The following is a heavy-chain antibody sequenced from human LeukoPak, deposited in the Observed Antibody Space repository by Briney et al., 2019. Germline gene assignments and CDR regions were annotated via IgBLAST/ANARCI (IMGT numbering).Heavy chain of an antibody. CDR1: GFTFITDG. CDR2: IQYKGRDK. Sequence: GGSLRLSSAASGFTFITDGMHWVRQAPGKGLEWLAFIQYKGRDKYYADSVTGRFTISRDNSKNTLYLQMNSLRAEDTAVYYCAKPEGVLSDKKFDDWGQGTLVTVSS. J-gene: IGHJ4*02. D-gene: IGHD4/OR15-4a*01. CDR3: AKPEGVLSDKKFDD. V-gene: IGHV3-30*02.